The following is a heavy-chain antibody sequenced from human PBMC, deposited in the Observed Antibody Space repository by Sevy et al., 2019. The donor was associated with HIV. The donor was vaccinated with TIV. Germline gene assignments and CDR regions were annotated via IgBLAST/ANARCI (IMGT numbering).Heavy chain of an antibody. J-gene: IGHJ1*01. Sequence: GGSLRLSCTVSGFIFSNFAMHWVRQAPGKGLEWVAVTSYDGSHKYYADSVKGRFTVSRDNSRNILSLEMSSLRRDDTAVYYGGRGESNDEFFQYWGQGTLVTVSS. CDR3: GRGESNDEFFQY. CDR1: GFIFSNFA. CDR2: TSYDGSHK. V-gene: IGHV3-30*04. D-gene: IGHD1-26*01.